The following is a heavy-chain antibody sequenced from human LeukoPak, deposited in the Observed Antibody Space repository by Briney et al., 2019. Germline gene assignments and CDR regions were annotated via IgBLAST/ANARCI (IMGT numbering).Heavy chain of an antibody. CDR1: GFTFSSNA. J-gene: IGHJ4*02. CDR2: ISYDGGNT. CDR3: LLAARDY. Sequence: PGRSLRLSCAASGFTFSSNAIHWVRQAPGKGLEWVAEISYDGGNTYYADSVKGRFTISRDNSKNTLYLQMNSLRAEDTAVYYCLLAARDYWGQGTLVTVSS. D-gene: IGHD6-25*01. V-gene: IGHV3-30-3*01.